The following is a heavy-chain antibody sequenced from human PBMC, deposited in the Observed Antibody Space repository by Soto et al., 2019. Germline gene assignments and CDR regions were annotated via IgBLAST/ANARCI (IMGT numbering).Heavy chain of an antibody. CDR2: ISYDGSNK. D-gene: IGHD3-3*01. CDR1: GFTFSSYA. CDR3: ARVRLYYDFWSGLVY. Sequence: QVQLVESGGGVVQPGRSLRLSCAASGFTFSSYAMHWVRQAPGKGLEWVAVISYDGSNKYYADSVKGRFTISRDNSKNTLYLQMNSLRAEDMAVYYCARVRLYYDFWSGLVYWGQGTLVTVSS. J-gene: IGHJ4*02. V-gene: IGHV3-30-3*01.